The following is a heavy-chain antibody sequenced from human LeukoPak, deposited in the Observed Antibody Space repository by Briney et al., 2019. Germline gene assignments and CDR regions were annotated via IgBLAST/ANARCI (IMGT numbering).Heavy chain of an antibody. Sequence: SETLSLTCTVSSGSISYYYWSWIRQPPGKGLEWIGRIYSSGSTNYNPSLKSRVTISVDTSKNQFSLKLSSVTAADTAVYYCARAVRGDTVTIDYWGQGTLVTVSS. CDR1: SGSISYYY. D-gene: IGHD4-17*01. CDR2: IYSSGST. J-gene: IGHJ4*02. CDR3: ARAVRGDTVTIDY. V-gene: IGHV4-59*01.